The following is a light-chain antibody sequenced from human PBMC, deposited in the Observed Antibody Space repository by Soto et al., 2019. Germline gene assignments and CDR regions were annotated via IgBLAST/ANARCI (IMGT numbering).Light chain of an antibody. CDR1: QALSNY. CDR3: QQVSRYPLT. J-gene: IGKJ4*01. V-gene: IGKV1-9*01. CDR2: PAS. Sequence: DIQMTQSPSTLSGSVGDTVTITRPHSQALSNYLAWYQPKPGKAPDLLIYPASTLQSGVPSRFSGSGSETEFSLTIRALQPEDFATYYCQQVSRYPLTFGGGTKVDIK.